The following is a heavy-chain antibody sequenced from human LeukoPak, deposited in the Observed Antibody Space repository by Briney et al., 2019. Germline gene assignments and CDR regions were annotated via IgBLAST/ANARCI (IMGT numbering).Heavy chain of an antibody. Sequence: ASVKVSCKVSGYTLTELSMHWVRQAPGKGPEWMGGFDPEDGETIYAQKFQGRVTMTEDTSTDTAYMELSSLRSEDTAVYYCATGPSRAYPAWYFDLWGRGTLVTVSS. CDR1: GYTLTELS. CDR3: ATGPSRAYPAWYFDL. J-gene: IGHJ2*01. V-gene: IGHV1-24*01. D-gene: IGHD3-10*01. CDR2: FDPEDGET.